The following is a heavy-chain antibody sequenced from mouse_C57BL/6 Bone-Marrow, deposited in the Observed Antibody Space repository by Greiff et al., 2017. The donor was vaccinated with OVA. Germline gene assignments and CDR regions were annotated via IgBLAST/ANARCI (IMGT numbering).Heavy chain of an antibody. J-gene: IGHJ3*01. V-gene: IGHV6-3*01. Sequence: EVKLMESGGGLVQPGGSMKLSCVASGFTFSNYWMNWVRQSPEKGLEWVAQIRLKSDNYATHYAESVKGRFTISRDDSKSSVYLQMNNLRAEDTGIYYCTAGLRPRVFPYWGQGTLVTVSA. CDR1: GFTFSNYW. D-gene: IGHD2-4*01. CDR2: IRLKSDNYAT. CDR3: TAGLRPRVFPY.